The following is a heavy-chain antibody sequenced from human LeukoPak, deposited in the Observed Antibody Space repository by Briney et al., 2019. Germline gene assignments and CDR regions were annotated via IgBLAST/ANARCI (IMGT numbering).Heavy chain of an antibody. CDR1: GYTFTSYG. Sequence: ASVKVSCKASGYTFTSYGISWVRQAPGQGLEWMGWISAYNGNTNYAQKLQGRVTMTTDTSTSTAYMELRSLRSDDTAVYYCAMGGYSYGYYYYGMDVWGQGTTVTVSS. CDR3: AMGGYSYGYYYYGMDV. CDR2: ISAYNGNT. D-gene: IGHD5-18*01. J-gene: IGHJ6*02. V-gene: IGHV1-18*01.